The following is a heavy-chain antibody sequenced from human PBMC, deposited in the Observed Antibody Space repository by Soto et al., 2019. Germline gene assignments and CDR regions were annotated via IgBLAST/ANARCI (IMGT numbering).Heavy chain of an antibody. CDR2: IYSGGST. CDR3: ARDLYDSSGYDYYYYGMDV. Sequence: EVQLVESGGGLIQPGGSLRLSCAASGFTVSSNYMSWVRQAPGKGLEWVSVIYSGGSTYYADSAKGRFTISRDNSKNTLYLQMNSLRAEDTAVYYCARDLYDSSGYDYYYYGMDVWGQGTTVTVSS. V-gene: IGHV3-53*01. D-gene: IGHD3-22*01. CDR1: GFTVSSNY. J-gene: IGHJ6*02.